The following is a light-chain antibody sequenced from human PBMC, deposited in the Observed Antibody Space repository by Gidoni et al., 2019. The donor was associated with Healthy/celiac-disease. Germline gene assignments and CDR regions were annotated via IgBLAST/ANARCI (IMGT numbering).Light chain of an antibody. CDR1: QSISSY. CDR2: AAS. V-gene: IGKV1-39*01. J-gene: IGKJ2*01. CDR3: QQNDNTRLT. Sequence: QMTQSPSSLSASVGDRVTITCQASQSISSYLNWYQQKPGKAPKLLIYAASSLESGVPSRFSGSGSGTDFTLTISSLQPEDFATYYCQQNDNTRLTFGHGTKVEIK.